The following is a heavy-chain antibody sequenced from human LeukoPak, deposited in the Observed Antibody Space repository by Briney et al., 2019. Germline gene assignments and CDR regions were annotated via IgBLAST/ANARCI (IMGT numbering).Heavy chain of an antibody. Sequence: PSETLSLTCTVSGGSITSSSYYWGWIRQPPGKGLEWIGSISYSGGTYYNPSLKSRITISVDTSKNQFSLKLNSVTAADTAVYYCARRFRWFGDFAGYMDVWGKGTTVTISS. D-gene: IGHD3-10*01. CDR3: ARRFRWFGDFAGYMDV. CDR2: ISYSGGT. V-gene: IGHV4-39*07. J-gene: IGHJ6*03. CDR1: GGSITSSSYY.